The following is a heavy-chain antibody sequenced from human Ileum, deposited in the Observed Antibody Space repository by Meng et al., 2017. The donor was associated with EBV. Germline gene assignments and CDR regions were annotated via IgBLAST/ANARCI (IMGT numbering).Heavy chain of an antibody. V-gene: IGHV4-4*02. D-gene: IGHD6-19*01. Sequence: HVHLPEWGPGLVKPSGTLSLACAVCGGSISSSNWWSWVRQPPGKGLEWIGEIYHSGSTNYNPSLKSRVTISVDKSKNQFSLNLSSVTAADTAVYYCARVGQWLPIDYWGQGTLVTVSS. CDR2: IYHSGST. CDR1: GGSISSSNW. J-gene: IGHJ4*02. CDR3: ARVGQWLPIDY.